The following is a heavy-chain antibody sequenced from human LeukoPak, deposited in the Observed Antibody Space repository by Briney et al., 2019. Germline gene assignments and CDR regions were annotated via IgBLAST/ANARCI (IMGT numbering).Heavy chain of an antibody. J-gene: IGHJ4*02. V-gene: IGHV3-11*06. CDR2: ISSSSSYT. CDR3: ARDLGYSSSWLDY. CDR1: GFTFSGYY. Sequence: PGGSLRLSCAASGFTFSGYYMSWIRQAPGKGLEGVSYISSSSSYTNYADSVKGRFTISRDNAKNSLYLQMNSLRAEDTAVYYCARDLGYSSSWLDYWGQGTLVTVSS. D-gene: IGHD6-13*01.